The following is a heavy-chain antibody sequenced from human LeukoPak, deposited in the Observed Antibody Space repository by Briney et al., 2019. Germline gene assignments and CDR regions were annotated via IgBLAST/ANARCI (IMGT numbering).Heavy chain of an antibody. Sequence: SETLSLTCAVYGGSFSGYYWSWIRQPPGKGLEWIGEINHSGSTNYNPSLKSRVTISVDTSKNQFSLKLSSVTAADTAVYYCARSLRFLEWSMDVWGKGTTVTVSS. CDR1: GGSFSGYY. J-gene: IGHJ6*03. D-gene: IGHD3-3*01. CDR2: INHSGST. V-gene: IGHV4-34*01. CDR3: ARSLRFLEWSMDV.